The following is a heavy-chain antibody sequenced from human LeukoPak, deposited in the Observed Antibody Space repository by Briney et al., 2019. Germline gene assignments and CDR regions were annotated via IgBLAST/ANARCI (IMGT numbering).Heavy chain of an antibody. J-gene: IGHJ4*02. V-gene: IGHV3-30-3*02. D-gene: IGHD3-10*01. CDR2: ISYDGSNK. Sequence: GRSLRLSCAASGFTFSSYAMHWVRQAPGKGLEWVAVISYDGSNKYYADSVKGRFTISRDNSKNTLYLQMNSLRAEDTAVYYCAKNGGSGVFPHPNDYWGQGTLVTVSS. CDR1: GFTFSSYA. CDR3: AKNGGSGVFPHPNDY.